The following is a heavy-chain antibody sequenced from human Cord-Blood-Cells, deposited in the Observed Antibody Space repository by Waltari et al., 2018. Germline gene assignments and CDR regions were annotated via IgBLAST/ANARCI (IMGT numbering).Heavy chain of an antibody. CDR2: FDPEDGER. Sequence: QVQLVQSGAEVKKPGASVKVSCKVSGYTLTELSMHWVRQAPGKGLEWIGGFDPEDGERIYAQKFEGSVTMTEDTSTDTAYMDLSSLRSEDTAVYYCATHKDSSSSFDYWGQGTLVTVSS. D-gene: IGHD6-6*01. CDR3: ATHKDSSSSFDY. J-gene: IGHJ4*02. CDR1: GYTLTELS. V-gene: IGHV1-24*01.